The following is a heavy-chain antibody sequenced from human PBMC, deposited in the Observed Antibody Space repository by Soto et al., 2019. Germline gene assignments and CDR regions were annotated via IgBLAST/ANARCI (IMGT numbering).Heavy chain of an antibody. CDR2: IYYSGST. CDR3: ARPKGVVVAARGAFDI. Sequence: QLQLQESGPGLVKPSETLSLTCTVSGGSISGSSYYWGWIRQPPGKGLEWIGSIYYSGSTYYNPSLKSRVTISVDTSKNQFSLKLSSVTAADTAVYYCARPKGVVVAARGAFDIWGQGTMVTVSS. CDR1: GGSISGSSYY. D-gene: IGHD2-15*01. V-gene: IGHV4-39*01. J-gene: IGHJ3*02.